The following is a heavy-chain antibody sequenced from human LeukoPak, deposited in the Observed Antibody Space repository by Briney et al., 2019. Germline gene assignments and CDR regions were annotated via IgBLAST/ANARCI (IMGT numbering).Heavy chain of an antibody. CDR3: ARDHSSSWYTGSFDY. V-gene: IGHV4-61*02. CDR2: IYTSGST. J-gene: IGHJ4*02. Sequence: SQTLSLTCTVSGGSISSGSYYWRWLRQPAGTGLEWIGRIYTSGSTNYNPSLKSRVTISVDTSKTQFSLKLSSVTAADTAVYYCARDHSSSWYTGSFDYWGQGTLVTVSS. D-gene: IGHD6-13*01. CDR1: GGSISSGSYY.